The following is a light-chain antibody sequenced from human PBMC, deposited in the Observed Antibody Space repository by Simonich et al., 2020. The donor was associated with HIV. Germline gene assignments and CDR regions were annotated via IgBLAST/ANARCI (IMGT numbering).Light chain of an antibody. V-gene: IGKV1-5*03. CDR3: QQYNSYSPT. CDR1: QNIVSW. Sequence: DIQMTQSPSTLSASVGDRVTITCRASQNIVSWLAWYQQKPGKAPKLLIYKASTFQSGVPSTFSGIGSGTEFTLTIISLQPDDFATYYCQQYNSYSPTFGQGTKVEIK. CDR2: KAS. J-gene: IGKJ1*01.